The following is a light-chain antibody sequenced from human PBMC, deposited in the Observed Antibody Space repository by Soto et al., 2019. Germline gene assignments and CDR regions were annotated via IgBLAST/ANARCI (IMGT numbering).Light chain of an antibody. CDR1: QSVCDSH. CDR3: QQYGSSPGP. Sequence: EIVLTQSPGTLSLSPGGRATLFCRASQSVCDSHLAWYQHKPGQAPSHLIYETSSRATGIPDRFRGSGSGTEFALTITRVEPEDVAMYFCQQYGSSPGPFGQGTKVEI. CDR2: ETS. J-gene: IGKJ1*01. V-gene: IGKV3-20*01.